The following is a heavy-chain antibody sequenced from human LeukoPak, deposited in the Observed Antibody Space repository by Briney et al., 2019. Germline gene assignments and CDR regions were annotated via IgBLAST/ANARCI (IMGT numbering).Heavy chain of an antibody. V-gene: IGHV4-31*03. D-gene: IGHD3-9*01. J-gene: IGHJ4*02. CDR2: IYFSGST. Sequence: PSQTLSLTCTVSAVSISSGGYVWSWTRQQPEKGRERIGFIYFSGSTYYNPSLKSRVTISADTSKNQFTLKLSSVTAADTAVSYCARAPDGILTGYYYFDYWGQGTLVTVSS. CDR3: ARAPDGILTGYYYFDY. CDR1: AVSISSGGYV.